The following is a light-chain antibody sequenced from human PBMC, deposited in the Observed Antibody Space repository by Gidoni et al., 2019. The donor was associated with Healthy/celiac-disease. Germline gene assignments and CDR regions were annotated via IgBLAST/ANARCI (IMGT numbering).Light chain of an antibody. CDR2: WAS. J-gene: IGKJ1*01. CDR3: QQYYSTPWT. Sequence: DIVMTQSQDSRLESATINCKSSKSVLYSSNNKNYLAWYQQKPGQPPKLLIYWASTRKSGVPDRFSSSGSGTDFTLTISSLQAEDVAVYYCQQYYSTPWTFGQGTKVEIK. V-gene: IGKV4-1*01. CDR1: KSVLYSSNNKNY.